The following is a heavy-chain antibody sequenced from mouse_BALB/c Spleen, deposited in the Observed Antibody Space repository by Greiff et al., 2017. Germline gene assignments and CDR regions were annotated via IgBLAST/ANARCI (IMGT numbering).Heavy chain of an antibody. V-gene: IGHV1-14*01. CDR3: ARGDGYYAMDY. CDR1: GYTFTSYV. CDR2: INPYNDGT. J-gene: IGHJ4*01. Sequence: VHVKQSGPELVKPGASVKMSCKASGYTFTSYVMHWVKQKPGQGLEWIGYINPYNDGTKYNEKFKGKATLTSDKSSSTAYMELSSLTSEDSAVYYCARGDGYYAMDYWGQGTSVTVSS. D-gene: IGHD2-3*01.